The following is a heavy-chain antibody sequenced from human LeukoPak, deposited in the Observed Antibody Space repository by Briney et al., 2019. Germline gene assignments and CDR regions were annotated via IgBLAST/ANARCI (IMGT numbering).Heavy chain of an antibody. D-gene: IGHD3-3*01. V-gene: IGHV1-69*06. CDR2: IIPIFGTA. CDR3: ARDRTDFWSASYWFDP. CDR1: GGTFSSYA. Sequence: SVKVSCKASGGTFSSYAISWVRQAPGQGLEWMGGIIPIFGTANYAQKFQGRVTITADKSTSTVYMELSSLRSEDTAVYYCARDRTDFWSASYWFDPWGQGTLVTVSS. J-gene: IGHJ5*02.